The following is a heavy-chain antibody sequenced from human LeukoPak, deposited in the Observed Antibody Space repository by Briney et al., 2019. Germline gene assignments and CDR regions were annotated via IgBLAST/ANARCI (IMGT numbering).Heavy chain of an antibody. D-gene: IGHD6-13*01. J-gene: IGHJ4*02. V-gene: IGHV3-23*01. CDR3: ARGLWYGLDY. Sequence: GGTLRLSCAASGFTFSSYGMSWVRQAPGKGLEWVSAISGSGGSTYYADSVKGRFTISRDNSKNTLYLQMNSLRAEDTAVYYCARGLWYGLDYWGQGTLVTVSS. CDR2: ISGSGGST. CDR1: GFTFSSYG.